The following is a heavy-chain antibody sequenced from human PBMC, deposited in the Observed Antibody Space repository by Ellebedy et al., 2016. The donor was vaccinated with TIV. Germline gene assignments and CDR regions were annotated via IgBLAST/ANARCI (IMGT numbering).Heavy chain of an antibody. D-gene: IGHD3-9*01. V-gene: IGHV5-10-1*01. Sequence: KVSCKGSGYSFTSYWISWVRQMPGKGLEWMGRIDPSDSYTNYSPSFQGHVTISADKSISTAYLQWSSLKASDTAMYYCARESRDTYYYYGMDVWGQGTTVTVSS. CDR2: IDPSDSYT. CDR1: GYSFTSYW. CDR3: ARESRDTYYYYGMDV. J-gene: IGHJ6*02.